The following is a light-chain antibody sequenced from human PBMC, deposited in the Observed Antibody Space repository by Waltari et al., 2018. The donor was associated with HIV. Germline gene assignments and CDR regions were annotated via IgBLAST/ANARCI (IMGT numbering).Light chain of an antibody. V-gene: IGKV1-16*02. J-gene: IGKJ4*02. Sequence: DLQMTQSPSSTPASVGDRANITILANQGSSNHLAWFQQKPGKAPQSLIYAVSTLHCGVPAKFSGSGSGTDFILTISRLEPEDSAAYYCQHYKNDPLTFGGGTKVKIK. CDR1: QGSSNH. CDR3: QHYKNDPLT. CDR2: AVS.